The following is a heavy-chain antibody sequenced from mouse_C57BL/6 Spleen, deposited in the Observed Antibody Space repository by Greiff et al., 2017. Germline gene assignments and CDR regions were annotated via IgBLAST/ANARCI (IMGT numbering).Heavy chain of an antibody. J-gene: IGHJ2*01. V-gene: IGHV1-81*01. CDR1: GYTFTSYG. CDR3: ARTPFEDYGSSYPYFYY. CDR2: IYPRSGNT. Sequence: VQLQQSGAELARPGASVKLSCKASGYTFTSYGISWVKQRTGQGLEWIGEIYPRSGNTYYNEKFKGKATLTADKYSSTAYMALSSLTSDDSPVYFWARTPFEDYGSSYPYFYYGGQGTTLTVSS. D-gene: IGHD1-1*01.